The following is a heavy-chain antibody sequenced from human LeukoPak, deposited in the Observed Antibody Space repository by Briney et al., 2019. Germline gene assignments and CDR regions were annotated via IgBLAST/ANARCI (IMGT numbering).Heavy chain of an antibody. CDR2: IKSKTDGGTI. Sequence: GGSLRLSCAASGFTFSNAWMSWVRQAPGKGLEWVGRIKSKTDGGTIEYGAPVKGRFTISRDDSKNTLYLQMNTLETEDTGVYYCTRISGSSSGPFDYWGQGSQVTVSS. V-gene: IGHV3-15*01. J-gene: IGHJ4*02. D-gene: IGHD1-26*01. CDR1: GFTFSNAW. CDR3: TRISGSSSGPFDY.